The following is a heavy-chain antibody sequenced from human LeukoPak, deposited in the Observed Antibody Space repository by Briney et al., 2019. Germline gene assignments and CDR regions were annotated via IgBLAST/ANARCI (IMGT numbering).Heavy chain of an antibody. CDR1: GFTFSSYA. Sequence: PGGSLRLSCAASGFTFSSYAMSWVRQAPGKGLEWIGEINHSGSTNYNPSLKSRVTISVDTSKDQFSLKLSSVTAADTAVYYCARGVLFGYWGQGTLVTVSS. V-gene: IGHV4-34*01. CDR2: INHSGST. J-gene: IGHJ4*02. CDR3: ARGVLFGY.